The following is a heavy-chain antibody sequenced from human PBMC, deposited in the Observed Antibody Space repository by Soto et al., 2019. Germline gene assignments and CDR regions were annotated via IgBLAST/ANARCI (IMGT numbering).Heavy chain of an antibody. CDR2: IIPIFGTA. V-gene: IGHV1-69*06. CDR1: GGTFSSYA. D-gene: IGHD3-3*01. Sequence: QVQLVQSGAEVKKPGSSVKVSCKASGGTFSSYAISWVRQAPGQGREWMGGIIPIFGTANYAQKFQGRVTITADKSTSTAYLELSSLRSEDTAVYYWARVEICGVVIETNYFDDWGQGTLVTVYS. CDR3: ARVEICGVVIETNYFDD. J-gene: IGHJ4*02.